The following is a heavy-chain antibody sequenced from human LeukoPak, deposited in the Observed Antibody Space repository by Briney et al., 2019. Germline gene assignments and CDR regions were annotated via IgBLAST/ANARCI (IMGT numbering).Heavy chain of an antibody. CDR3: AKDLVFEY. CDR2: INYNGGKT. CDR1: GFTFSSYA. J-gene: IGHJ4*02. Sequence: GGSLRLSCAASGFTFSSYAMSWVRQAPGKGLEWVSGINYNGGKTYYADSVKGRFTISRENSKNTVYLQMTSLRAEDTAVYHCAKDLVFEYWGQGTLVSVSS. V-gene: IGHV3-23*01.